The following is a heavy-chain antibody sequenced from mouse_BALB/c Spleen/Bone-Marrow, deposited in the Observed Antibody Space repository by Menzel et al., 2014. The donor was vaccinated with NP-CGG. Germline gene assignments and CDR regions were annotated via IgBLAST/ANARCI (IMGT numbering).Heavy chain of an antibody. J-gene: IGHJ3*01. Sequence: EVKVVESGGGLVKSGGSLKLSCAASGFTFSSYGMSWVRQTPEKRLEWVATISGGGSYTFYPDSVKGRFTISRDNAKNNLYLQLSSLRSEDTALYYCARHAYYDQTEVSFVYWGQGTLVTVSA. V-gene: IGHV5-9-2*01. CDR3: ARHAYYDQTEVSFVY. D-gene: IGHD2-4*01. CDR1: GFTFSSYG. CDR2: ISGGGSYT.